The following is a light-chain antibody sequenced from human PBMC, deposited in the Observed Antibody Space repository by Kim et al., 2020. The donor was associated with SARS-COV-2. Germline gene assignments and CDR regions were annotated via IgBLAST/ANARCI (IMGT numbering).Light chain of an antibody. V-gene: IGKV1-27*01. J-gene: IGKJ1*01. CDR1: QDIDNS. CDR3: QKYNSAPWT. Sequence: ASVGDRVTITCRASQDIDNSLAWYQQKPGKVPQVLIYAASTLQSGVPSRFSGSGSGTEFTLTIGSLQTEDVATYYCQKYNSAPWTFGPGTKVEIK. CDR2: AAS.